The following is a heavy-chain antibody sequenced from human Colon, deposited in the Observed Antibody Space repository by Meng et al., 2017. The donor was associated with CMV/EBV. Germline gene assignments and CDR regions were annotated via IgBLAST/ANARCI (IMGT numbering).Heavy chain of an antibody. CDR1: GFSFSRAW. V-gene: IGHV3-15*01. D-gene: IGHD1-26*01. Sequence: GESLKISCAASGFSFSRAWMSWVRQAPGKGLEWVGRIKSKADDATTDYAAPVRGRFTISRDDSQNTLYLEMNSLKTEDTAVYYCTTDGKDLFVGPDAFDIWGLGTMVTVSS. CDR3: TTDGKDLFVGPDAFDI. J-gene: IGHJ3*02. CDR2: IKSKADDATT.